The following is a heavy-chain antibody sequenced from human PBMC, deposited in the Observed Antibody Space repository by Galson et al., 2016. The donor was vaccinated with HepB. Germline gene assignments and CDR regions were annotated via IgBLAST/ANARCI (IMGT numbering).Heavy chain of an antibody. Sequence: SLRLSCAASGFTFSNYGMHWVRQTPGKGLEWVAVIWFDGSNEYYSDSVKGRFTISRDNSKNTLYLQMDSLRVEDTAVYYCAREGGSGYSILGWGDPWGQGTLVTVSS. CDR3: AREGGSGYSILGWGDP. CDR1: GFTFSNYG. V-gene: IGHV3-33*01. J-gene: IGHJ5*02. D-gene: IGHD3-22*01. CDR2: IWFDGSNE.